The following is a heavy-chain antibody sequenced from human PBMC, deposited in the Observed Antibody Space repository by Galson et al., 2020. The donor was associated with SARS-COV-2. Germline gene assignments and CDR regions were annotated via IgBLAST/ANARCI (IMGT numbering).Heavy chain of an antibody. J-gene: IGHJ6*02. Sequence: GGSLRLSCAASGFTFSSYEMNWVRQAPGKGLEWVSYISSSGSTIYYADSVKGRFTISRDNAKNSLYLQMNSLRAEDTAVYYCARDEAYCGGDCFSYYYYYGMDVWGQGTTVTVSS. CDR2: ISSSGSTI. CDR1: GFTFSSYE. CDR3: ARDEAYCGGDCFSYYYYYGMDV. V-gene: IGHV3-48*03. D-gene: IGHD2-21*02.